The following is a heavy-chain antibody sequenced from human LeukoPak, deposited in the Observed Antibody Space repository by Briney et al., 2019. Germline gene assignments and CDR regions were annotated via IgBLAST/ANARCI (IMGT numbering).Heavy chain of an antibody. CDR2: INPSGGST. V-gene: IGHV1-46*01. CDR1: GYTFTSYY. D-gene: IGHD2-2*01. CDR3: AREVVVPAAIRLRYYYGMDV. J-gene: IGHJ6*02. Sequence: ASVNVSCKASGYTFTSYYMHWVRQAPGQGLEWMGIINPSGGSTSYAQKFQGRVTMTRDTSTSTVYMELSSLRSEDTAVYYCAREVVVPAAIRLRYYYGMDVWGQGTTVTVSS.